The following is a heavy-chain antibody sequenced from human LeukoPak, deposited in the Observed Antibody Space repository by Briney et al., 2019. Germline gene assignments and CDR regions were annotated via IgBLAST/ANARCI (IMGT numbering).Heavy chain of an antibody. J-gene: IGHJ4*02. CDR3: ARAGYNYAYQ. V-gene: IGHV3-53*01. Sequence: PGGSLRLSCAASGFTFSRYEMNWVRQAPGKGLEWVSVIYSGGSTYYADSVKGRFTISRDISKNTLYLQMNSLRAEDTAVYYCARAGYNYAYQWGQGTLVTVSS. CDR1: GFTFSRYE. D-gene: IGHD5-18*01. CDR2: IYSGGST.